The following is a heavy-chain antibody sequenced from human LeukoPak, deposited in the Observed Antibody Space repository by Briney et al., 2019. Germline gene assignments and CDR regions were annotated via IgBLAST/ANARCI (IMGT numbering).Heavy chain of an antibody. V-gene: IGHV3-30*02. Sequence: GGSLRLSCAASGINFRSSGMHWVRQAPGKGLEWVTFIQNDGTDKSYAASVQGRFTISRDNSKNTVYLHMNSLRADDTALYYCAREGGRAAPGRFDYRGQGTLVTVSS. D-gene: IGHD6-13*01. J-gene: IGHJ4*02. CDR3: AREGGRAAPGRFDY. CDR2: IQNDGTDK. CDR1: GINFRSSG.